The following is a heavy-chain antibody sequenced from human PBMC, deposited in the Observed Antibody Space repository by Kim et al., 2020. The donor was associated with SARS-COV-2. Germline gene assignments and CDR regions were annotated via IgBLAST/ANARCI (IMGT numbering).Heavy chain of an antibody. V-gene: IGHV3-23*01. CDR1: GFTFSSYA. J-gene: IGHJ6*03. CDR2: ISGSGGST. D-gene: IGHD3-10*01. CDR3: AKDGGGGITMVQGDFYMDV. Sequence: GGSLRLSCAASGFTFSSYAMSWVRQAPGKGLEWVSAISGSGGSTYYADSVKGRFTISRDNSKNTLYLQMSSLRAEDTAVYYCAKDGGGGITMVQGDFYMDVWGKGTTVTVSS.